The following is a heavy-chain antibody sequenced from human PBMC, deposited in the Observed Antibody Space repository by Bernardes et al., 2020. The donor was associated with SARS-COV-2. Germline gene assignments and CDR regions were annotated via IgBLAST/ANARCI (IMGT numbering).Heavy chain of an antibody. Sequence: GGSLRLSCAASGFTFSTYAMSWVRQAPGKGLEWVSSISGSGAGKFYADFVRGRFIVSGDISKNTVHLQMNSLRAEDTALYYCARVRTDFWTGHYAFDYWGQGTLVAVSS. D-gene: IGHD3-3*01. J-gene: IGHJ4*02. CDR3: ARVRTDFWTGHYAFDY. V-gene: IGHV3-23*01. CDR1: GFTFSTYA. CDR2: ISGSGAGK.